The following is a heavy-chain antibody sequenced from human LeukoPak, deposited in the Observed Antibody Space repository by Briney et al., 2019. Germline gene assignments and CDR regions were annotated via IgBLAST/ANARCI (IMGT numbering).Heavy chain of an antibody. J-gene: IGHJ3*02. Sequence: AASVKVSCKASGYTFTNYYMHWVRHAPGQGLEWMGVFNPSGGSTSYAQKLQGRVTMTRDTSTSTVYMELSSLRSEDTAVYYCARVRDGYNDAFDIWGQGTMVIVSS. V-gene: IGHV1-46*01. CDR1: GYTFTNYY. D-gene: IGHD5-24*01. CDR3: ARVRDGYNDAFDI. CDR2: FNPSGGST.